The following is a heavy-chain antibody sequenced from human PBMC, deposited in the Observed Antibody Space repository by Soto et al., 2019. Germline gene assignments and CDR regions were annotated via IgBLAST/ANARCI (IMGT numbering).Heavy chain of an antibody. J-gene: IGHJ6*02. V-gene: IGHV3-33*01. D-gene: IGHD6-13*01. CDR3: ARDKSGIAAAGPRTYYGMDV. CDR2: IWYDGSNK. Sequence: QVQLVESGGGVVQPGRSLRLSCAASGCTFSSYGMHWVRQAPGKGLEWVAVIWYDGSNKYYADSVKGRFTISRDNSKNTLYLQMNSLRAEDTAVYYCARDKSGIAAAGPRTYYGMDVWGQGTTVTVSS. CDR1: GCTFSSYG.